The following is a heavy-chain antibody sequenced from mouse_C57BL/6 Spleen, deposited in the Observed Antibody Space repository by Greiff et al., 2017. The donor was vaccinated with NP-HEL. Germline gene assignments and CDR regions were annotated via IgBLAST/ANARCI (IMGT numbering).Heavy chain of an antibody. D-gene: IGHD1-1*01. V-gene: IGHV6-3*01. CDR2: IRLKSDNYET. CDR3: TDITTVLAPW. CDR1: GFTFSNYW. J-gene: IGHJ3*02. Sequence: EVKLVESGGGLVQPGGSMKLSCVASGFTFSNYWMNWVRQSPEKGLEWVAQIRLKSDNYETHYAESVKGRFTISRDDSKSSVYMQMNKLRAADTGIYYATDITTVLAPWWGQGPLVTVSA.